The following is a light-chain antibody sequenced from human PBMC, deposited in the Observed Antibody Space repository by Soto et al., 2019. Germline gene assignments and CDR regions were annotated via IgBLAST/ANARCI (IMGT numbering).Light chain of an antibody. CDR1: QSISSW. J-gene: IGKJ4*01. V-gene: IGKV1-33*01. CDR3: QQYDNLPLT. CDR2: DAS. Sequence: DIQMTQSASTLSASLGDRVTITCRASQSISSWLAWYQQKPGKAPKLLIYDASNLETGVPSRFSGSGYGTDFNFTISSLQTEDIATYYCQQYDNLPLTFGGGTKVGIK.